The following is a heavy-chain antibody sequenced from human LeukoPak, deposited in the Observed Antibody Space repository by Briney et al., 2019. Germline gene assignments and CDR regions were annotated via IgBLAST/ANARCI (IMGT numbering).Heavy chain of an antibody. J-gene: IGHJ4*02. CDR1: GGSISSYY. Sequence: SETLSLTCTVSGGSISSYYWSWVRQPPGKGLEWIGYIYYSGSLNYNPSLKGRVTISVDTSKNQFSLKLSSVTAADTAVYYCTRGHNDSGDYYSPHDYWGQGTLVTVSS. V-gene: IGHV4-59*08. CDR2: IYYSGSL. CDR3: TRGHNDSGDYYSPHDY. D-gene: IGHD3-22*01.